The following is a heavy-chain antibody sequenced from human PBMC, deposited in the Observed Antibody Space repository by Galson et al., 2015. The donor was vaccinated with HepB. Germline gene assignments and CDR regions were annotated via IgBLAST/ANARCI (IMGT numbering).Heavy chain of an antibody. D-gene: IGHD2-21*02. V-gene: IGHV3-11*01. CDR2: ISSGGNTI. Sequence: SLRLSCAASGFTFSDYYMSWIRQAPGKGLEWVSYISSGGNTIYYADSVKGRFTISRDNAKNSLYLQMNSLRADDTAVYYCARLGASYCGGDCYSDYWGQGTLVTVSS. J-gene: IGHJ4*02. CDR1: GFTFSDYY. CDR3: ARLGASYCGGDCYSDY.